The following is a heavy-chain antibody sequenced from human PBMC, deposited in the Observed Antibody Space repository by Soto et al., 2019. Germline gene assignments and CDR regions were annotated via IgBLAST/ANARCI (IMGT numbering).Heavy chain of an antibody. CDR2: IYYSGIT. J-gene: IGHJ4*02. D-gene: IGHD3-9*01. Sequence: PSETLSLTCTVSGGSISSDYWNWIRQPPGKGLEWIGYIYYSGITNYNPSLKSRVTISVDTSKNQFSLKLTSVTAADTAVYYCARGHDTYFDYWGQGTLVTVSS. CDR1: GGSISSDY. V-gene: IGHV4-59*01. CDR3: ARGHDTYFDY.